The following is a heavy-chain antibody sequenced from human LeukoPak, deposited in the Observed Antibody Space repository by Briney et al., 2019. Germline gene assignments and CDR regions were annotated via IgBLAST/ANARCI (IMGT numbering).Heavy chain of an antibody. J-gene: IGHJ4*02. D-gene: IGHD3-10*01. Sequence: ASVKVSCKASGGTLSNYAINWVRQAPGQGLEWMGRIIPILDTTNYAQKFQGRVTIITDESTSTAYMELITLRSGDTAVYYCAGESFSRRPGITMVRGVITYWGQGTLVTVSS. CDR3: AGESFSRRPGITMVRGVITY. CDR1: GGTLSNYA. CDR2: IIPILDTT. V-gene: IGHV1-69*11.